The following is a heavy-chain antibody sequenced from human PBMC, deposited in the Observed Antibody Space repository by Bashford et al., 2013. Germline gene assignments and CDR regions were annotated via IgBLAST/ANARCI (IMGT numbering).Heavy chain of an antibody. CDR2: IIPILGIA. CDR3: ARVRYTSSPGDYYYGMDD. CDR1: GGTFSSYA. J-gene: IGHJ6*02. D-gene: IGHD2-2*01. Sequence: VASVKVSCKASGGTFSSYAISWVRQAPGQGLEWMGRIIPILGIANYAQKFQGRVTITADKSTSTAYLDLTSLRADDTAVYYCARVRYTSSPGDYYYGMDDWGQGTSVTVSS. V-gene: IGHV1-69*04.